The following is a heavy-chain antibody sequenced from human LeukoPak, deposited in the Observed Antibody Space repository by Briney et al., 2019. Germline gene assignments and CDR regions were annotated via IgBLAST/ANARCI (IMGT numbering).Heavy chain of an antibody. Sequence: LVKPSETLALTCTVSGGSISSYYWSWIRQPPGKGLEWIGYIYYSGSTNYNPSLKSRVTRSVDTSKNQFSLKLSSVAAADTAVYYCATSITMTHWFDPWGQGTLVTVSS. CDR3: ATSITMTHWFDP. CDR2: IYYSGST. D-gene: IGHD3-22*01. V-gene: IGHV4-59*08. CDR1: GGSISSYY. J-gene: IGHJ5*02.